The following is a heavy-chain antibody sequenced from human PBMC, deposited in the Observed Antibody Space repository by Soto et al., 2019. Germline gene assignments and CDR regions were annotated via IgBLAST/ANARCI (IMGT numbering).Heavy chain of an antibody. D-gene: IGHD2-15*01. J-gene: IGHJ5*01. CDR1: GGTFSGHA. V-gene: IGHV1-69*06. CDR2: LIPLFGTT. CDR3: ARGPDSGYGVDS. Sequence: QVQLVQSGAEVKKPGSSVKVSCEASGGTFSGHAISWVRQAPGQGPEWMGGLIPLFGTTQHAQNFQDKLTITVDKSTSTAYVDLTSRRCEDTAISDCARGPDSGYGVDSWGQGPLVTVSS.